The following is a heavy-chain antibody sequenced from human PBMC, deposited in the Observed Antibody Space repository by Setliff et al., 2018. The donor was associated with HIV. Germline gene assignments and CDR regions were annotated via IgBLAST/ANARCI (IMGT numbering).Heavy chain of an antibody. D-gene: IGHD6-13*01. CDR1: GYTFTSYG. Sequence: ASVKVSCKASGYTFTSYGISWVRQAPGQGLEWMGWISAYNGNTYYAQKLQGRVTMTTDTSASTAYMELRSLRSDDTAVYYCARLVAAAGKTGWFDPWGQGTLVTVSS. J-gene: IGHJ5*02. V-gene: IGHV1-18*01. CDR2: ISAYNGNT. CDR3: ARLVAAAGKTGWFDP.